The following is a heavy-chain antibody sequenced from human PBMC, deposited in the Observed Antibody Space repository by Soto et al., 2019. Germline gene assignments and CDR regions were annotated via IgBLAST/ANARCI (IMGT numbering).Heavy chain of an antibody. Sequence: GGSLRLSCAASGFTFSSFAIHWVRQTPGKGPEWLAVISYDGGNIYYADSVKGRFTISRDNSKNTLYLQMNSLTAEDAAVYYCAKVRGYRSDSSHYWCPGTLVTVSS. CDR2: ISYDGGNI. CDR3: AKVRGYRSDSSHY. D-gene: IGHD6-25*01. CDR1: GFTFSSFA. V-gene: IGHV3-30-3*02. J-gene: IGHJ4*02.